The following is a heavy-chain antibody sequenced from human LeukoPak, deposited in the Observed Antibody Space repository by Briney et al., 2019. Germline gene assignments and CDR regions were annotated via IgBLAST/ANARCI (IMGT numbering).Heavy chain of an antibody. J-gene: IGHJ5*02. V-gene: IGHV1-2*02. CDR2: INPNSGGT. CDR3: ARESGRKWGNWNDRETTAHRWFDP. Sequence: ASVKVSCKASGYTFTGYYMHWVRQAPGQGLEWMGWINPNSGGTNYAQKFQGRVTMTRDTSISTAYMELSRLRSDDTAVYYCARESGRKWGNWNDRETTAHRWFDPWGQGTLVTVSS. CDR1: GYTFTGYY. D-gene: IGHD1-1*01.